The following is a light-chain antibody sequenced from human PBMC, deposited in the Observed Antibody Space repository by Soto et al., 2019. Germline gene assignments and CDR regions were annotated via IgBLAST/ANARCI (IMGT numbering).Light chain of an antibody. Sequence: QSALTQPRSVSGSPGQSVTISCTGTSSDVGGYNYVSWYQQHPGKAPKLMIYDVSKRPSGVPDRFSGSKSGNTASLTISGLQAEYDADYYFCSYAGSYPWVFCGGTKLTVL. V-gene: IGLV2-11*01. CDR3: CSYAGSYPWV. CDR2: DVS. CDR1: SSDVGGYNY. J-gene: IGLJ3*02.